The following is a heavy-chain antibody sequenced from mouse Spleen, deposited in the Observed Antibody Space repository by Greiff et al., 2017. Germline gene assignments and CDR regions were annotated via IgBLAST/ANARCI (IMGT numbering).Heavy chain of an antibody. D-gene: IGHD1-1*01. CDR1: GYTFTTYW. J-gene: IGHJ1*01. CDR2: INPSTGYT. CDR3: ARYGTRYFDV. Sequence: VKLQQSGAELAKPGASVKMSCKPSGYTFTTYWMHWVKQRPGQGLEWIGYINPSTGYTEYNQKFKDKATLTADKSSSTAYMQLSSLTSEDSAVYYCARYGTRYFDVWGAGTTVTVSS. V-gene: IGHV1-7*01.